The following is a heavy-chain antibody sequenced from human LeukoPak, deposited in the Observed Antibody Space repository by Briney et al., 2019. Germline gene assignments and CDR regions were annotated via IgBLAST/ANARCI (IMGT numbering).Heavy chain of an antibody. Sequence: SETLSLTCTVSGGSISSYYWSWIRQPPGKGLEWIGYIYYSGSTNYNPSLKSRVTISVDTSKNQFSLKLSSVTAADTAVYYCARRGYDILTGYYPYYFDYWGQGTLVTVSS. CDR1: GGSISSYY. J-gene: IGHJ4*02. D-gene: IGHD3-9*01. V-gene: IGHV4-59*01. CDR3: ARRGYDILTGYYPYYFDY. CDR2: IYYSGST.